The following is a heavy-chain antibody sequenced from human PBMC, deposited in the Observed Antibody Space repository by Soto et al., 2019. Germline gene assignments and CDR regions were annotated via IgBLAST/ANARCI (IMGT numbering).Heavy chain of an antibody. J-gene: IGHJ6*02. CDR1: GFTFDDYT. V-gene: IGHV3-43*01. CDR3: AKGMDDPYYYGMDV. Sequence: TGGSLRLSCAASGFTFDDYTMHWVRQAPGKGLEWVSLISWDGGSTYYADSVKGRFTISRDNSKNSLYLQMNSLRTEDTALYYCAKGMDDPYYYGMDVWGQGTTVTVSS. D-gene: IGHD3-3*01. CDR2: ISWDGGST.